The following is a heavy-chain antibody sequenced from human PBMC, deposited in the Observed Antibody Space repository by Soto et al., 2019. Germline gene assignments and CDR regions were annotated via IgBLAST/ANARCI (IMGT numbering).Heavy chain of an antibody. D-gene: IGHD2-15*01. CDR1: GFTFSSYS. CDR2: ISSSSSYI. V-gene: IGHV3-21*01. J-gene: IGHJ6*02. CDR3: ARVVYCSGGSCYYYYGMDV. Sequence: EVQLVESGGGLVKPGGSLRLSCAASGFTFSSYSMNWVRQAPGKGLEWVSSISSSSSYIYYADSVKGRFTISRDNAKKSLYLQMNSLRAEDTAVYYCARVVYCSGGSCYYYYGMDVWGQGTTVTVSS.